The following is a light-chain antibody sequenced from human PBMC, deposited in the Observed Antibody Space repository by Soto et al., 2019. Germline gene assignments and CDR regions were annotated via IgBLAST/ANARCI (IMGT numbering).Light chain of an antibody. Sequence: QSVVTQPASVSGSPGQSITISCTGTSSDVGNYNYVSWYQQHPGKVPKLMIYEVSNRPSGISNRFSGSKSGNTASLTISGLQAEDEADYYCSSYTSSSTPYVFGTGTKVTVL. CDR2: EVS. J-gene: IGLJ1*01. CDR3: SSYTSSSTPYV. CDR1: SSDVGNYNY. V-gene: IGLV2-14*01.